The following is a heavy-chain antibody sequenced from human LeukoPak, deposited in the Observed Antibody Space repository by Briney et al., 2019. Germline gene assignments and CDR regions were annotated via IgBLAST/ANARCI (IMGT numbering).Heavy chain of an antibody. Sequence: GGSLRLSCAASGFTFGSYGMSWVRQAPGKGLEWVSFITPNADRTSYADSVEGRFTISRDNPRNTLYMQVNSLRDEDTAIYYCAIMHGYYDGSGYWVQWGQGTLVTV. J-gene: IGHJ1*01. D-gene: IGHD3-22*01. CDR3: AIMHGYYDGSGYWVQ. V-gene: IGHV3-23*01. CDR2: ITPNADRT. CDR1: GFTFGSYG.